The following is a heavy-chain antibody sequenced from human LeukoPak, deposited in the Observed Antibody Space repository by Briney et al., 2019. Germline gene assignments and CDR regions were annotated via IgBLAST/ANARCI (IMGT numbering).Heavy chain of an antibody. V-gene: IGHV4-34*01. CDR1: GGSFSGYY. CDR3: ARVDWMRFGVWGY. D-gene: IGHD2-8*01. CDR2: INHSGST. Sequence: SETLSLTCAVYGGSFSGYYWSWIRQPPGKGLEWIGEINHSGSTNYNPSLKSRVTISVDTSKNQFSLKLSSVTAADTAVYYCARVDWMRFGVWGYWGQGTLVTVSS. J-gene: IGHJ4*02.